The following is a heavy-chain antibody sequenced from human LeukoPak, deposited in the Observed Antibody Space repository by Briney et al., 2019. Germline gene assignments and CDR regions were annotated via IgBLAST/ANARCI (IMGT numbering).Heavy chain of an antibody. CDR3: ARVLCGGDCYSDY. V-gene: IGHV3-30*03. CDR1: GFTFNNYG. CDR2: IAYHGTVT. Sequence: PGRSLRLSCTASGFTFNNYGMHWVRQAPGKGLEWVAVIAYHGTVTYYADSVKGRFTISRDNSKNTMYLEMSSLRSEDTAVYYCARVLCGGDCYSDYWGQGTLVTVSS. D-gene: IGHD2-21*02. J-gene: IGHJ4*02.